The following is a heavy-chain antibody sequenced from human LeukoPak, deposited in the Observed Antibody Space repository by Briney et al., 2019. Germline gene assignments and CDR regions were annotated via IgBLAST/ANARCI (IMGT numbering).Heavy chain of an antibody. CDR3: AGQSSSTSWGQSNAFDI. Sequence: GGSLRLSCAASGFIFSDYYMSWIRQAPGKGLEWVSYISRGGNDINYADSVKGRFTISRDNAKNSLYLQMNSLRAEDTAVYYCAGQSSSTSWGQSNAFDIWGQGTMVTVSS. D-gene: IGHD2-2*01. J-gene: IGHJ3*02. CDR1: GFIFSDYY. V-gene: IGHV3-11*01. CDR2: ISRGGNDI.